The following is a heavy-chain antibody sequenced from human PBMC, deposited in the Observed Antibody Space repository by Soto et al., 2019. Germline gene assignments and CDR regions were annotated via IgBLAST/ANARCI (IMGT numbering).Heavy chain of an antibody. J-gene: IGHJ4*02. CDR1: GFTFSAYW. CDR2: ISPDGRNI. V-gene: IGHV3-7*01. D-gene: IGHD1-7*01. Sequence: EVPLVESGGGLVQPGESLRLSCAASGFTFSAYWMTWVRQTPGKGLEWVANISPDGRNIFFVDSLRGRFTISRDNSKNSLYLQMNSLRVDDTAVYYCARFNWNFLTPGPSTGLDYWGQGTLVTDSS. CDR3: ARFNWNFLTPGPSTGLDY.